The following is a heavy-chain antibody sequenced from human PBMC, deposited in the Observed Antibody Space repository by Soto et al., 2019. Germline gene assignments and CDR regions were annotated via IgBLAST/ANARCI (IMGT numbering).Heavy chain of an antibody. CDR3: ARLSRASFALDV. CDR2: SDPSDSYT. V-gene: IGHV5-10-1*01. CDR1: GYMFTNYW. J-gene: IGHJ6*02. Sequence: PGESLKISCQGSGYMFTNYWINWVRQVSGGGLEWLGRSDPSDSYTKYNPSFQGHVTISADKSTSTAYLQWSSLRASDTAVYYCARLSRASFALDVWGQGTTVTVSS. D-gene: IGHD3-16*01.